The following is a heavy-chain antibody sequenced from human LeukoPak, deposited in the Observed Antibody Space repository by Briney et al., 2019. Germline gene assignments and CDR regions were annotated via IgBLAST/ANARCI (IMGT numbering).Heavy chain of an antibody. D-gene: IGHD1-26*01. CDR3: ARINELAGVAFDI. CDR1: GFTFRSYS. J-gene: IGHJ3*02. Sequence: PGGSLRLSCAASGFTFRSYSMNWVRQAPGRGLEWVSYISTSGSYIYYADSVKGRFTISRDNAKNSLYLQMNSLRAEDTAVYYCARINELAGVAFDIWGQGTMVTVSS. V-gene: IGHV3-21*05. CDR2: ISTSGSYI.